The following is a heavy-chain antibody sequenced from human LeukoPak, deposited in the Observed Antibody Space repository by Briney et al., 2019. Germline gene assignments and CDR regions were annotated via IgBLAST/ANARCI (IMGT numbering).Heavy chain of an antibody. CDR2: ISSSSYM. CDR3: ARYSGSRIGLDAFDI. J-gene: IGHJ3*02. Sequence: GGSLRLSCAASGFTFSSYSMNWVRQAPGKGLEWVSSISSSSYMYYADSVKGRFTISRDNAKNSLYLQMNSLRAEDTAVYYCARYSGSRIGLDAFDIWGQGTMVTVSS. CDR1: GFTFSSYS. V-gene: IGHV3-21*01. D-gene: IGHD1-26*01.